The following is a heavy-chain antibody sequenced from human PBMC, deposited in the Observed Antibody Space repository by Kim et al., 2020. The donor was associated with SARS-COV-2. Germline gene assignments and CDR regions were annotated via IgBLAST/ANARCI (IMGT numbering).Heavy chain of an antibody. Sequence: GGSLRLSCAASGFTFSSYWMSWVRQAPGKGLEWVANIKQDGSEKYYVDSVKGRFTISRDNAKNSLYLQMNSLRAEDTAVYYCARESGWYYYYGMDGLVQGATVTVSS. CDR1: GFTFSSYW. V-gene: IGHV3-7*01. J-gene: IGHJ6*02. D-gene: IGHD6-19*01. CDR3: ARESGWYYYYGMDG. CDR2: IKQDGSEK.